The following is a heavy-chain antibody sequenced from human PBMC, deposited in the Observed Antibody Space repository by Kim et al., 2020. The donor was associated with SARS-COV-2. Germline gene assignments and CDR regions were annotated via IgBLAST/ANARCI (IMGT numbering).Heavy chain of an antibody. CDR1: GGSFSGYY. D-gene: IGHD3-10*01. V-gene: IGHV4-34*01. Sequence: SETLSLTCAVYGGSFSGYYWSWIRQPPGKGLEWIGEINHSGSTNYNPSLKSRVTISVDTSKNQFSLKLSSVTAADTAVYYCARGLSTDYYGSGSYYNGFDYWGQGTLVTVSS. J-gene: IGHJ4*02. CDR3: ARGLSTDYYGSGSYYNGFDY. CDR2: INHSGST.